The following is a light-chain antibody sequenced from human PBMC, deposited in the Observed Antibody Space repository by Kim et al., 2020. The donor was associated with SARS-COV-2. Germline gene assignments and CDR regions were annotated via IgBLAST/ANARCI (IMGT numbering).Light chain of an antibody. J-gene: IGLJ2*01. CDR1: KLGDKY. Sequence: ESPGQTASITCSGDKLGDKYACWYQQKPGQSPVLVIYQDSKRPSGIPERFSGSNSGNTATLTISGTQARDEADYYCQAWDSSTAVFGGGTQLTVL. CDR3: QAWDSSTAV. V-gene: IGLV3-1*01. CDR2: QDS.